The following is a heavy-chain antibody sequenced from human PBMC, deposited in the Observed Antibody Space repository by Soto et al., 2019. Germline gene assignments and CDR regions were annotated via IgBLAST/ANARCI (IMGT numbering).Heavy chain of an antibody. CDR2: IDNDGSST. V-gene: IGHV3-74*01. J-gene: IGHJ4*02. CDR3: GTVFEF. Sequence: GGSLRLSCAASGITFNNYWMHWVRQVPGKGLVWVARIDNDGSSTSYADSVRGRFTISRDNAKNTLYLQLNSLRVEDTAVYYCGTVFEFWGQGTLVTVS. CDR1: GITFNNYW.